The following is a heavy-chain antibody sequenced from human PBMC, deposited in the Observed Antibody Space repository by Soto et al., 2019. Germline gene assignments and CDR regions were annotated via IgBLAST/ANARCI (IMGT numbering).Heavy chain of an antibody. Sequence: EEQLLESGGGLVQPGGSLRLSCAASGLTFSRYAMSWVRQAPGKGLEWVSIINPCGDITYYGDSVKGRFTISRDNSKNTRTLQMNSLRAEDTAVYSCAKSLRPPALTTYYFDYRGQGTLVTDTS. V-gene: IGHV3-23*02. J-gene: IGHJ4*02. CDR1: GLTFSRYA. CDR2: INPCGDIT. D-gene: IGHD4-17*01. CDR3: AKSLRPPALTTYYFDY.